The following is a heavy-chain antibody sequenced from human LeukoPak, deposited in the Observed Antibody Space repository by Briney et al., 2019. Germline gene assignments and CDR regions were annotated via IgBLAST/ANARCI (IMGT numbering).Heavy chain of an antibody. CDR3: ARGGGYTSASYFYAMDV. CDR2: ISYDGGDK. J-gene: IGHJ6*02. Sequence: GGSLRLSCAASRFSFSSYAFHWVRQAPGRGLEWVAVISYDGGDKHYADSVKGRFTISRDNSKNTLYLQMNSLRAEDRAMYYCARGGGYTSASYFYAMDVWGQGTTVTVSS. V-gene: IGHV3-30-3*01. D-gene: IGHD3-22*01. CDR1: RFSFSSYA.